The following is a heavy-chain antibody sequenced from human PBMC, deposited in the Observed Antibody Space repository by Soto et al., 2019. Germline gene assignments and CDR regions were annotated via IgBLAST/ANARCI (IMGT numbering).Heavy chain of an antibody. CDR3: AKDAVYNDGLWLMDH. V-gene: IGHV3-23*05. D-gene: IGHD2-21*01. J-gene: IGHJ4*02. CDR2: IYGSGRGI. Sequence: GGSLRLSCTASGLPHSNFAMMWVRQAPGKGLECVSGIYGSGRGIEYADSVKGRFTIPRDNSKNTVYLQMTDLRADDTAVYYCAKDAVYNDGLWLMDHWGQGTQVTVSS. CDR1: GLPHSNFA.